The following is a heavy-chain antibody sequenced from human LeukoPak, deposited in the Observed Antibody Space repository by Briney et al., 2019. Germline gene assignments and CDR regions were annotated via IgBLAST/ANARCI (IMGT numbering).Heavy chain of an antibody. CDR2: INHSGST. J-gene: IGHJ4*02. Sequence: SETLSLTCAAYGGSFSGYYWSWIRQPPGKGLEWIGEINHSGSTNYNPSLKSRVTISVDTSKNQFSLKLSSVTAADTAVYYCARVRGYYYDSSGTRWGQGTLVTVSS. CDR1: GGSFSGYY. D-gene: IGHD3-22*01. V-gene: IGHV4-34*01. CDR3: ARVRGYYYDSSGTR.